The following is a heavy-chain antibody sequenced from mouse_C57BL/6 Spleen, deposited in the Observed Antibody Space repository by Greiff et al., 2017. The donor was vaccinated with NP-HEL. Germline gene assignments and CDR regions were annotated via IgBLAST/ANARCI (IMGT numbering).Heavy chain of an antibody. Sequence: DVHLVESGGGLVKPGGSLKLSCAASGFTFSDYGMHWVRQAPEKGLEWVAYISSGSSTIYYADTVKGRFTISRDNAKNTLFLQMTSLRSEDTAMYYCARDYYSNYYAMDYWGQGTSVTVSS. J-gene: IGHJ4*01. CDR3: ARDYYSNYYAMDY. CDR1: GFTFSDYG. V-gene: IGHV5-17*01. D-gene: IGHD2-5*01. CDR2: ISSGSSTI.